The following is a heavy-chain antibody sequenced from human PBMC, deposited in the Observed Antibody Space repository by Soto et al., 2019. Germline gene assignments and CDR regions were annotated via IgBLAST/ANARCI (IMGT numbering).Heavy chain of an antibody. J-gene: IGHJ5*02. CDR3: ARVASGAYHNRFDP. D-gene: IGHD3-10*01. V-gene: IGHV1-18*01. Sequence: QVQLVQSGAEVKKPGASVKVSCKASGYTFTSYGIIWVRQAPGQGLEWMGWISAYNGNTNYTQKLQGRVTMTTDTSTSTGDMELRSLRSDDTAVYYGARVASGAYHNRFDPWGQGTLVTVSS. CDR2: ISAYNGNT. CDR1: GYTFTSYG.